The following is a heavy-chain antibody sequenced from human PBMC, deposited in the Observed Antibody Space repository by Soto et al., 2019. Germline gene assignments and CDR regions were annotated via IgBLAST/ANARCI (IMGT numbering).Heavy chain of an antibody. J-gene: IGHJ4*02. CDR2: IYSSGSA. D-gene: IGHD3-22*01. CDR1: GSFISSNKW. V-gene: IGHV4-4*02. Sequence: PSETLSLTCAVAGSFISSNKWWSWVLQSPGKGLEWIGQIYSSGSANYNPSLKSRVTISIDKSRNQFSLKLSSVTAADTGVYYCARLFNYFDSSGSQSWGQGTLVTVSS. CDR3: ARLFNYFDSSGSQS.